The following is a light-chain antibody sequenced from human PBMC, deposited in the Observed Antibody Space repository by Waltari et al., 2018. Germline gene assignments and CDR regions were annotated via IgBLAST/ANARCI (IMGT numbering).Light chain of an antibody. Sequence: QSALTQPASVSGSPGPSITISCTGSSSDIGSYNVASWYQHHPGKAPKLVIYEVITRPSGVSNRFSGSKSGNTASLTISGLQAEDEADYYCCSYAGSVVFGGGTKLTVL. CDR3: CSYAGSVV. CDR1: SSDIGSYNV. V-gene: IGLV2-23*02. CDR2: EVI. J-gene: IGLJ2*01.